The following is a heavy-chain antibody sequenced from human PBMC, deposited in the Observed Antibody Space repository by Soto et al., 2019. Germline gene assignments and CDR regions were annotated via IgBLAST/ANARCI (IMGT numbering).Heavy chain of an antibody. D-gene: IGHD6-6*01. Sequence: GASVKVSCKASGYTFTSYDINWVRQATGQGLEWMGWMNPNSGSTGYAQKFQGRVAMTRDTSMSTAYMELSSLRSEDTAIYYCTRGRGGGSSLRRLDYWGQGTLVTVSS. CDR3: TRGRGGGSSLRRLDY. V-gene: IGHV1-8*01. CDR2: MNPNSGST. J-gene: IGHJ4*02. CDR1: GYTFTSYD.